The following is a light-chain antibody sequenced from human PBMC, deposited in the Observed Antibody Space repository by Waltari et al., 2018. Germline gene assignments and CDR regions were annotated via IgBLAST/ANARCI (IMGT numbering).Light chain of an antibody. Sequence: DIVLTQSPGTLSLSPGERATLSCRASQSVSSISFTWYQQRPGQAPRLLIYGTSSRATDIPERFSGSGSGTDFTLTISRLEPEDFAVYFCQHYDGSAVTFGGGTKVEIK. CDR3: QHYDGSAVT. CDR1: QSVSSIS. V-gene: IGKV3-20*01. CDR2: GTS. J-gene: IGKJ4*01.